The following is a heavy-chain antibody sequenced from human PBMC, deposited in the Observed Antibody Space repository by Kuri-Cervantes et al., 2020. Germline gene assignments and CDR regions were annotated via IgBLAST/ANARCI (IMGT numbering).Heavy chain of an antibody. Sequence: GESLKISCAASGFTFSSYWMNWVRQAPGKGLEWVANIKQDGSERYYVDSVKGRFTISRDNAENSLYLQMNSLRAEDTAVYYCAKALRSGGSFPAKSAVDYWGQGTLVTVSS. V-gene: IGHV3-7*03. CDR2: IKQDGSER. D-gene: IGHD2-15*01. J-gene: IGHJ4*02. CDR3: AKALRSGGSFPAKSAVDY. CDR1: GFTFSSYW.